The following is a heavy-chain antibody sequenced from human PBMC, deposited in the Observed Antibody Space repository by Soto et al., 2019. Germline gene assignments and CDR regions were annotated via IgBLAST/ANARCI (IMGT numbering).Heavy chain of an antibody. V-gene: IGHV1-69*13. J-gene: IGHJ4*02. CDR2: IIPIFGTA. CDR1: GGTFRSYA. Sequence: SVKVSCKASGGTFRSYAISWLRQAPGQGLEWMGGIIPIFGTANYAQKFQGRVTITADESTSTAYMELSSLRSEDTAVYYCAREWTRRDGYNYVDYWGQGTLVTVSS. CDR3: AREWTRRDGYNYVDY. D-gene: IGHD5-12*01.